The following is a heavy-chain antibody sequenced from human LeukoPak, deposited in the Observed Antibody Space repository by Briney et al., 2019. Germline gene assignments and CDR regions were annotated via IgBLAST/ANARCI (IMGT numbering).Heavy chain of an antibody. CDR3: ARAGGSYFYYYYYGMDV. V-gene: IGHV4-34*01. CDR1: GGSFSGYH. Sequence: SETLSLTCAVYGGSFSGYHWSWIRQPPGKGLEWIGEINHSGSTNYNPSLKSRVTISVDTSKNQFSLKLSSVTAADTAVYYCARAGGSYFYYYYYGMDVWGQGTTVTVSS. J-gene: IGHJ6*02. D-gene: IGHD1-26*01. CDR2: INHSGST.